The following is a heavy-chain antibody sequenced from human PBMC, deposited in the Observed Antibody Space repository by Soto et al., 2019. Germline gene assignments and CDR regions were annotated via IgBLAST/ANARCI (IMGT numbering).Heavy chain of an antibody. D-gene: IGHD1-1*01. Sequence: PSGSLSLGCTFSGGSISSYYGSWIRQPAGKGLEWIGRIYTSGSTNYNPSLKSRVTMSVDTSKNQFSLKLSSVTAADTAVYYCARVAWNQGPFDYWGQGTLVTVSS. CDR2: IYTSGST. CDR3: ARVAWNQGPFDY. J-gene: IGHJ4*02. V-gene: IGHV4-4*07. CDR1: GGSISSYY.